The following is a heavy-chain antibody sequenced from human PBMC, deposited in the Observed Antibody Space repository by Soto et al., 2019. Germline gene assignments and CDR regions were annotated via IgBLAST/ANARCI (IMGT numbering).Heavy chain of an antibody. CDR1: GFTFSNAW. CDR3: TTEGPHTNSI. Sequence: EVQLVESGGGLVKPGGSLRLSCAASGFTFSNAWMNWVRQAPGKGLEWVGRIKSKTDGGTTEYAAPVEGRFTVSGDDSKNPRDVQMNSLKTEDTALYYCTTEGPHTNSIWGQGTLVTVSS. V-gene: IGHV3-15*07. D-gene: IGHD2-21*01. CDR2: IKSKTDGGTT. J-gene: IGHJ4*02.